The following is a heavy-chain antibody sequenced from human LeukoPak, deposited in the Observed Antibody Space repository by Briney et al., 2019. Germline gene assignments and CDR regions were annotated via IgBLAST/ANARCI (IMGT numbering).Heavy chain of an antibody. CDR2: ITSGSSTL. D-gene: IGHD1-1*01. Sequence: GRSLRLSCAASGFTFSSYGMHWVRQAPGKGLEWVSYITSGSSTLYYADSVKGRFTLSRDNAKNSLYLQMNSLRAEDTAVYYCAATQSYAYFDYWGQGTQVTVSS. CDR1: GFTFSSYG. CDR3: AATQSYAYFDY. V-gene: IGHV3-48*01. J-gene: IGHJ4*02.